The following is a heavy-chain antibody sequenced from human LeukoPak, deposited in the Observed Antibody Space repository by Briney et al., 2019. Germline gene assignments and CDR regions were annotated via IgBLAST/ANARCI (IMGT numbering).Heavy chain of an antibody. Sequence: PGGSLRLSCAASGFTFSSYAMSWVRQAPGKGLEWVSVISGSGGSTYYADSVKGRFTISRDNSKNTLYLQMNSLRAEDTAVYYCAKNTNYYGSGSWVDYWGQGTLVTVSS. CDR3: AKNTNYYGSGSWVDY. J-gene: IGHJ4*02. CDR2: ISGSGGST. V-gene: IGHV3-23*01. D-gene: IGHD3-10*01. CDR1: GFTFSSYA.